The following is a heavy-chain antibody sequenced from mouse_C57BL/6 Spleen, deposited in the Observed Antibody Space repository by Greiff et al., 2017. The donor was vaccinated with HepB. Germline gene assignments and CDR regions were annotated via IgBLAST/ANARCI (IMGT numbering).Heavy chain of an antibody. CDR3: TSRMYDGYYGY. J-gene: IGHJ2*01. Sequence: QVHVKQSGAELVRPGASVTLSCKASGYTFTDYEMHWVKQTPVHGLEWIGAIDPETGGTAYNQKFKGKAILTADKSSSTAYMELRSLTSEDSAVYYCTSRMYDGYYGYWGQGTTLTVSS. D-gene: IGHD2-3*01. CDR1: GYTFTDYE. V-gene: IGHV1-15*01. CDR2: IDPETGGT.